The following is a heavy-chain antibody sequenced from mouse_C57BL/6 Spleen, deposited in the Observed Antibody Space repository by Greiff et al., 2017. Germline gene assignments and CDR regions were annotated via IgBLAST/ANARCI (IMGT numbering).Heavy chain of an antibody. D-gene: IGHD1-1*01. Sequence: VQLQESGAELVRPGASVTLSYKASGYTFTDYEMHWVKQTPVHGLEWIGAIDPETGGTAYNQKFKGKAILTADKSSSTAYMELRSLTSEDSAVYYCTKWDYYGSLDYWGQGTTLTVSS. CDR2: IDPETGGT. CDR1: GYTFTDYE. J-gene: IGHJ2*01. CDR3: TKWDYYGSLDY. V-gene: IGHV1-15*01.